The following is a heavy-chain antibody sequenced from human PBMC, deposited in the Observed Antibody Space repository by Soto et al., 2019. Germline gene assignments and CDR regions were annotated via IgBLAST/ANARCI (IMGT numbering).Heavy chain of an antibody. D-gene: IGHD1-26*01. J-gene: IGHJ4*02. CDR2: TYYKSKWYN. CDR1: GDSVSSNSVA. V-gene: IGHV6-1*01. CDR3: ARDTPAKGSYFDY. Sequence: SQTLSLTCAISGDSVSSNSVAWNLIMQSPSRGLEWLGRTYYKSKWYNDYAVSVKSRITINPDTSKNQFSLQLNSVTPEDAAVYYCARDTPAKGSYFDYWGQGTLVTVSS.